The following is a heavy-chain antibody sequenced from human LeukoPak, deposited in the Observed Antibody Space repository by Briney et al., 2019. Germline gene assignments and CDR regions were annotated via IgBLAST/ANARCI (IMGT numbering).Heavy chain of an antibody. CDR3: ARDYGGNSVY. CDR1: GFTFSSYW. Sequence: PGGSLRLSCAASGFTFSSYWMSWVRQAPGKGLEWVANIKEDGSEKHYVDSVKGRFTISRDNAKNSLYLQMNSLRAEDTAMYYCARDYGGNSVYWGQGTLVTVSS. D-gene: IGHD4-23*01. CDR2: IKEDGSEK. V-gene: IGHV3-7*01. J-gene: IGHJ4*02.